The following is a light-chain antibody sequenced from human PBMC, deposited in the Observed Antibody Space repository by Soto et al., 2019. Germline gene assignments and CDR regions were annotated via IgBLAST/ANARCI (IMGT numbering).Light chain of an antibody. CDR3: QQSYSNVMYT. Sequence: DIQTTHSPSSLSASVGDRVTITCRASQSISTYLHWYQQKPGKAPRVLISSTSTLQSGVPSRFSGSGSGTEFTLTISSLQPDDFVMYYCQQSYSNVMYTFVQGTQVNIK. J-gene: IGKJ2*01. CDR2: STS. CDR1: QSISTY. V-gene: IGKV1-39*01.